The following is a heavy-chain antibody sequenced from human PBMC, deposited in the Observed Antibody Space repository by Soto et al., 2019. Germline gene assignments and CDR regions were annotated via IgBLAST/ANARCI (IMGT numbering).Heavy chain of an antibody. CDR2: ISAYNGNT. CDR1: GYTFTSYG. D-gene: IGHD3-10*01. V-gene: IGHV1-18*01. Sequence: ASVKVSCKASGYTFTSYGISWVRQAPGQGLEWMGWISAYNGNTNYAQKLQGRVTMTTDTSTSTAYMELRSLRSDDTAVYYCARKGTPYGSGSYPFDYWGQGTLVTVSS. CDR3: ARKGTPYGSGSYPFDY. J-gene: IGHJ4*02.